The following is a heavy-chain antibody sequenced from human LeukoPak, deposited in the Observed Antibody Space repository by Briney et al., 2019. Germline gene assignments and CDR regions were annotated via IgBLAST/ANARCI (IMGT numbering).Heavy chain of an antibody. CDR1: GYTFTSYY. V-gene: IGHV1-46*01. CDR2: INPSGGST. CDR3: AREMGILYIDLDRNLERGSFDY. D-gene: IGHD2-15*01. Sequence: ASVKVSCKASGYTFTSYYMHWVRQAPGQGLEWMGIINPSGGSTSYAQKFQGRVTMTRDTSTSTVYMELSSLRSEDTAVYYCAREMGILYIDLDRNLERGSFDYWGQGTLVTVSS. J-gene: IGHJ4*02.